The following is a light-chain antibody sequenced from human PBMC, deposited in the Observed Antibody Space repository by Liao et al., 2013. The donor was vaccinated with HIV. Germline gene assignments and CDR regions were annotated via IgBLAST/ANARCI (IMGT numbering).Light chain of an antibody. CDR1: NIGSKS. Sequence: SYVLTQPPSVSVAPGKTARITCGGTNIGSKSVHWYQQKPGQAPVLVIYYDSDRPSAIPERFSGSNSGNTATLTISRVEAGDEADYYCQVWDSSSDHWVFGGGTKLTVL. V-gene: IGLV3-21*04. CDR3: QVWDSSSDHWV. J-gene: IGLJ3*02. CDR2: YDS.